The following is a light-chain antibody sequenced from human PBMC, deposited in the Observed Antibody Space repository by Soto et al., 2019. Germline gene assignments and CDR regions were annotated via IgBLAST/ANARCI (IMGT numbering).Light chain of an antibody. J-gene: IGKJ1*01. Sequence: EIVMTQSPATLSVSPGERATLSCRASQSVSSNLAWYQQKPGQGPRLLIYGASTRATGIPARFSGSGSGTDFPLTISSLQAEDFAVYYCQQYNIWPRAFGQGTKVEIK. V-gene: IGKV3-15*01. CDR3: QQYNIWPRA. CDR2: GAS. CDR1: QSVSSN.